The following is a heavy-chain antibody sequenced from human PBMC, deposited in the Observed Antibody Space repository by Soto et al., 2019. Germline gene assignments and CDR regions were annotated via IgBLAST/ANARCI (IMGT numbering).Heavy chain of an antibody. J-gene: IGHJ6*03. Sequence: EVQLVQSGAEVKKPGESLKISCKGSGYSFTTYWIGWVRQMPGKGLEWMGIIYPGDSDTRYSPSFQGQVTISADNSISSAYLQWRRLKASDTAMYYCATRAFCSSSSCYHYYMDVGGKGTTVTVPS. CDR2: IYPGDSDT. D-gene: IGHD2-2*01. CDR1: GYSFTTYW. CDR3: ATRAFCSSSSCYHYYMDV. V-gene: IGHV5-51*03.